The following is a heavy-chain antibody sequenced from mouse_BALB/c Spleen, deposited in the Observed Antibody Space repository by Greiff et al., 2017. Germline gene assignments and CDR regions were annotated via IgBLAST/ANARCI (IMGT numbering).Heavy chain of an antibody. CDR3: TRAYRYYFDY. J-gene: IGHJ2*01. V-gene: IGHV5-6*03. Sequence: EVKLMESGGGLVKPGGSLKLSCAASGFAFSSYDMSWVRQTPDKRLEWVATISSGGSYTYYPDSVKGRFTISRDNAKNTLYLQMSSLKSEDTAMYYCTRAYRYYFDYWGQGTALTVSS. CDR2: ISSGGSYT. D-gene: IGHD6-5*01. CDR1: GFAFSSYD.